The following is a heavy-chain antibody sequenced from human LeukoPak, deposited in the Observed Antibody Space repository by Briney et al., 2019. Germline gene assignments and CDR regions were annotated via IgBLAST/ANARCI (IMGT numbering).Heavy chain of an antibody. D-gene: IGHD2-2*02. J-gene: IGHJ5*02. CDR2: ISGSGGST. CDR3: AKVLHFVVVPAAIRRWFHP. Sequence: GGSLRLSCAASGFTFSSYAMSWVRQAPGKGLEWVSAISGSGGSTYYADSVKGRFTISRDNSKNTLYLQMNSLRAEDTAVSYCAKVLHFVVVPAAIRRWFHPWGQGTLVTVSS. CDR1: GFTFSSYA. V-gene: IGHV3-23*01.